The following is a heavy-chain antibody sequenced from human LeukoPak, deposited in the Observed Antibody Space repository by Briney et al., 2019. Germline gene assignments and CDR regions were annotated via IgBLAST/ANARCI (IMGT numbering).Heavy chain of an antibody. V-gene: IGHV1-24*01. D-gene: IGHD3-9*01. CDR3: GIGRKFDWLLCHH. J-gene: IGHJ5*02. Sequence: ASVKVSCKISGYTLTDVSMHWVRQAPGKGLGWMGGFDPEGGETVYAQKFQGRVTMTEDPSADTAYMELRSLSSEDTAVYYCGIGRKFDWLLCHHWGQGTLVTVSS. CDR1: GYTLTDVS. CDR2: FDPEGGET.